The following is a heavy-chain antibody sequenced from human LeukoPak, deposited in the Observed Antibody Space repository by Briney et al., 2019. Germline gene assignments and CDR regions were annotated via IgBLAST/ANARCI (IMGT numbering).Heavy chain of an antibody. CDR2: IYTSGST. D-gene: IGHD1-1*01. CDR1: GGSISSGSYY. Sequence: SETLSLTCTVSGGSISSGSYYWSWIRQPAGKGLEWIGRIYTSGSTNYNPSLKSRVTISVDTSKNQFSLKLSSVTAADTGVYYCARDRNWNVNYYYYYYMDVWGKGTTVTISS. CDR3: ARDRNWNVNYYYYYYMDV. V-gene: IGHV4-61*02. J-gene: IGHJ6*03.